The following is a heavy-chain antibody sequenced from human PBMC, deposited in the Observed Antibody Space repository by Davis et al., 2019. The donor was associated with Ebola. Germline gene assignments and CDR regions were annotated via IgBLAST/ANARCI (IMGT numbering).Heavy chain of an antibody. V-gene: IGHV4-34*01. CDR3: ARDLLAVAGTGGYYYYYGMDV. CDR2: INHSGST. Sequence: SQTLSLTCAVYGGSFSGYYWSWIRQPPGKGLEWIGEINHSGSTNYNPSLKSRVTISVDTSKNQFSLKLSSVTAADTAVYYCARDLLAVAGTGGYYYYYGMDVWGQGTTVTVSS. D-gene: IGHD6-19*01. J-gene: IGHJ6*02. CDR1: GGSFSGYY.